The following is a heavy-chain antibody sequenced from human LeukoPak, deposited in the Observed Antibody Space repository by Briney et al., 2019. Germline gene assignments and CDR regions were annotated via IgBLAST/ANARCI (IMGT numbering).Heavy chain of an antibody. Sequence: SETLSLTCAVYGGSFSGYYWSWIRQPPGKGLEWIGEINHSGSTNYNPSLKSRVTISVDTSKNQFSLKLSSVTAADTAVYYCARGRSFVLPWGQGTLVTVSS. CDR1: GGSFSGYY. V-gene: IGHV4-34*01. CDR3: ARGRSFVLP. CDR2: INHSGST. D-gene: IGHD3-10*01. J-gene: IGHJ5*02.